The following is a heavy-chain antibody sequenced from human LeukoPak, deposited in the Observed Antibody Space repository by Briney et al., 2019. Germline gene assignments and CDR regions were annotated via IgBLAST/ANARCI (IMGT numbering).Heavy chain of an antibody. J-gene: IGHJ4*02. CDR3: ARVIFSGTDTVIATAYFDN. Sequence: SETLSLTCTVSGGSISSGYYYWSWIRQHPGKGLEWIGYIFYSGNTYYNPSLKSRVTISADSSKNQFSLKVNSVTAADTAVYYCARVIFSGTDTVIATAYFDNWGQGTLVTVSS. V-gene: IGHV4-31*03. D-gene: IGHD2-21*02. CDR2: IFYSGNT. CDR1: GGSISSGYYY.